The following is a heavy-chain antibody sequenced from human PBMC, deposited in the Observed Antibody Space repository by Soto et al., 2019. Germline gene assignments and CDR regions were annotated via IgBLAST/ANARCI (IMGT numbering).Heavy chain of an antibody. J-gene: IGHJ3*02. CDR3: ARPRDSSGYDAFEI. CDR1: GYTFTSYA. CDR2: INAGNGNT. Sequence: ASVKVSCKASGYTFTSYAMHWVRQAPGQRLEWMGWINAGNGNTKYSQKFQGRVTITRDTSASTAYMELSSLRSEDTAVYYCARPRDSSGYDAFEIWGQGTMVTVSS. D-gene: IGHD3-22*01. V-gene: IGHV1-3*01.